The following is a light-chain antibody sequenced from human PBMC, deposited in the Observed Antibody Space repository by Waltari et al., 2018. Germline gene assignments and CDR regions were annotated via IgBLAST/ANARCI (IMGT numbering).Light chain of an antibody. V-gene: IGLV1-47*01. J-gene: IGLJ3*02. CDR1: SPNLGSNY. CDR2: RNN. Sequence: QSVLTQPPSASGTPGQRVTISCSGSSPNLGSNYVYWYQQLPGPAPKLLIYRNNHRPSGVPDRFSGSKSGTSASLAISGLRSEDEADYYCAAWDDSLSAWVFGGGTKLTVL. CDR3: AAWDDSLSAWV.